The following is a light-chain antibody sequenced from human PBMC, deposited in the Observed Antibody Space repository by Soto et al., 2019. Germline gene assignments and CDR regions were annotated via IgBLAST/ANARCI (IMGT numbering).Light chain of an antibody. Sequence: DIQMPQSPSTLSASVGDRVTITCRASQSISILLAWYPQKPGKAPKLLIYEASTLARGVPSRFIGSGSGTEFTLTISSLQPDDFATYDCQQYSSDSNTFGQGTRLEIK. CDR1: QSISIL. V-gene: IGKV1-5*03. CDR2: EAS. J-gene: IGKJ2*01. CDR3: QQYSSDSNT.